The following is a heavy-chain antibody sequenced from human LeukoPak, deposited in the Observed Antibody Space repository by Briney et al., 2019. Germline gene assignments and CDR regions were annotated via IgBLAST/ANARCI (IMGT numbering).Heavy chain of an antibody. V-gene: IGHV3-48*03. CDR1: GFIFSSSE. Sequence: GGSLRLSCAASGFIFSSSEINWVRQAPGKGLEWVSHISSSSSNIYYADSVKGRFTISRDTANNSLYLQMHSLRAEDTAVYYCARGYSTSSYSHYYYYMDVWGTGTTVTVSS. CDR2: ISSSSSNI. CDR3: ARGYSTSSYSHYYYYMDV. D-gene: IGHD6-6*01. J-gene: IGHJ6*03.